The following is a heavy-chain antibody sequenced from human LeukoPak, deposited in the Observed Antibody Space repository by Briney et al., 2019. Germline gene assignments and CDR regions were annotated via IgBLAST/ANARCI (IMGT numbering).Heavy chain of an antibody. V-gene: IGHV4-59*01. CDR3: ASYSYYYDSSGYFDY. CDR2: IYYSGST. CDR1: GGSISSYY. J-gene: IGHJ4*02. D-gene: IGHD3-22*01. Sequence: SETLSLTCTVSGGSISSYYWSWIRQPPGKGLEWIGYIYYSGSTNYNPSLKSRVTISVDTSKNQFSLKLSSVAAADTAVYYCASYSYYYDSSGYFDYWGQGTLVTVSS.